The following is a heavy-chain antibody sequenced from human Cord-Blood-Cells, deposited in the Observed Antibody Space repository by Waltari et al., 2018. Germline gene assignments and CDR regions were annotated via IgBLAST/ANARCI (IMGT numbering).Heavy chain of an antibody. J-gene: IGHJ4*02. D-gene: IGHD3-10*01. V-gene: IGHV3-48*03. CDR1: GVTFSLYE. Sequence: EVQLVESGGGLVQPGGSLRLSCAASGVTFSLYEMNWVRQAPGKGLEWVSYISSSGSTIYYADSVKGRFTISRDNAKNSLYLQMNSLRAEDTAVYYCARDGVLLWFGELFDYWGQGTLVTVSS. CDR3: ARDGVLLWFGELFDY. CDR2: ISSSGSTI.